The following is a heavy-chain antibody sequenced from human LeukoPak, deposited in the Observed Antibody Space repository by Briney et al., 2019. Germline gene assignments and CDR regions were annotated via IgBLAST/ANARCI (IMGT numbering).Heavy chain of an antibody. Sequence: PSETLSLTCAVSGYSISSVYYWAWIRQPPGKGLEWIGNIYHSGTSYYSPSLKSRITISADTSKNQFSLNLSSVTAADTAVYYCARYGSGSYKDGDAFDIWGQGTMVTVS. D-gene: IGHD3-10*01. CDR3: ARYGSGSYKDGDAFDI. J-gene: IGHJ3*02. V-gene: IGHV4-38-2*01. CDR2: IYHSGTS. CDR1: GYSISSVYY.